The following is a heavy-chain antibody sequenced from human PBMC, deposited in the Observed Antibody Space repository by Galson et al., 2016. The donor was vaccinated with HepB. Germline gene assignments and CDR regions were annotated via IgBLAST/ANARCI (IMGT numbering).Heavy chain of an antibody. D-gene: IGHD6-13*01. CDR2: ISSSRSYT. J-gene: IGHJ3*02. CDR3: ARDPGIAASNRVGENAFDI. V-gene: IGHV3-11*05. Sequence: KGLEWVSYISSSRSYTKYADSVKGRFTISRDNAKNSLYLQMNSLRAEDTAVYHCARDPGIAASNRVGENAFDIWGQGTMVTVSS.